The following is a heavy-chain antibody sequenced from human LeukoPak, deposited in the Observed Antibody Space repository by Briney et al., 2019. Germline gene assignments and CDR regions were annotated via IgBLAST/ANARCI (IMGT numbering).Heavy chain of an antibody. CDR2: INWNSGRT. D-gene: IGHD2-2*01. CDR3: ARNACDRTSCPNNYYYYMDV. J-gene: IGHJ6*03. V-gene: IGHV3-20*04. Sequence: GGSLRLSCEAPGFTFDDYGMSWVRQAPGKGLEWVSGINWNSGRTGYADSVKGRFTISRDNAKNSLFLQMNSLRAEDTALYYCARNACDRTSCPNNYYYYMDVWGKGTSVTVSS. CDR1: GFTFDDYG.